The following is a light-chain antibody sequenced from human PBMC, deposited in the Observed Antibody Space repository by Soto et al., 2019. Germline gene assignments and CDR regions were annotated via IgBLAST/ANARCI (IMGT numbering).Light chain of an antibody. CDR1: QSISRW. Sequence: DIQMTQSPSTMSASVGDRVTITCRARQSISRWLAWYQQKPGKAPKLLIYKASTLQSGVPSRFSGSASGTEFTLSISTLQPDDFATYYCQQSGTFGKGTKVEIK. V-gene: IGKV1-5*03. J-gene: IGKJ1*01. CDR2: KAS. CDR3: QQSGT.